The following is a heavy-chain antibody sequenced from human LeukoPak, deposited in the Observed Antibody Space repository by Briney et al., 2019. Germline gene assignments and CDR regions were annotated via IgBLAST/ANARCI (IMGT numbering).Heavy chain of an antibody. Sequence: GGSLRLSCVASGFTFSSFTMNWVRQAPGKGLEWVSYISSSSSTIYYADSVKGRFTNSRDNAKNSLYLQMNSLRDEDTAVYYCVRWDSRGYCGDYWGEGTLVTVSS. CDR3: VRWDSRGYCGDY. V-gene: IGHV3-48*02. CDR1: GFTFSSFT. J-gene: IGHJ4*02. CDR2: ISSSSSTI. D-gene: IGHD3-22*01.